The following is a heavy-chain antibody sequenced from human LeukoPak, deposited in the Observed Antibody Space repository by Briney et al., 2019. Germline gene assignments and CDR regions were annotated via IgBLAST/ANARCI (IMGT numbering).Heavy chain of an antibody. Sequence: PSETLSLTCAVYGGSFSGYYWSWIRQPPGKGREWIGEINHSGSTNYNPSLKSRVTISVDTSKNQFSLKLSSVTAADTAVYYCATLTYYYGMDVWGQGTTVTVSS. J-gene: IGHJ6*02. CDR1: GGSFSGYY. V-gene: IGHV4-34*01. CDR3: ATLTYYYGMDV. CDR2: INHSGST.